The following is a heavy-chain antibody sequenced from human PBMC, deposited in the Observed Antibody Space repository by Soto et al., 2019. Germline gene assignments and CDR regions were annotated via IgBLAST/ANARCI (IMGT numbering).Heavy chain of an antibody. V-gene: IGHV3-43*01. CDR1: GFTFDDYT. J-gene: IGHJ4*02. Sequence: QPGGSLRLSCAASGFTFDDYTLHWVRQAPGKGLEWVSLISWDGNSTYYADSVKGRFTISRDNSKNTLYLQMNSLRAEDTAVYYCAKDWWVIVVGSFDYWGQGTLVTVSS. CDR3: AKDWWVIVVGSFDY. D-gene: IGHD3-22*01. CDR2: ISWDGNST.